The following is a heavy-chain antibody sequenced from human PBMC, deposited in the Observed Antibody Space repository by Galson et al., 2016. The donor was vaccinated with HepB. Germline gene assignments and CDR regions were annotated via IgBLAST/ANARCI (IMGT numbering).Heavy chain of an antibody. J-gene: IGHJ4*02. V-gene: IGHV1-18*04. CDR1: GYTFINYG. CDR3: ARVLISVTSGRDCLDY. Sequence: SVKVSCKASGYTFINYGMTWVRQAPGQGLEWMGMINLKVGNTNYAQKLQGRVTMTRDTSTSTVYMEVRSLRSEDTAVYYCARVLISVTSGRDCLDYWGQGSLVTVSS. CDR2: INLKVGNT. D-gene: IGHD3-10*01.